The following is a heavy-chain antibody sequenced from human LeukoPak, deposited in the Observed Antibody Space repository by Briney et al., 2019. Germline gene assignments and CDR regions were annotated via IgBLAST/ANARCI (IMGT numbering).Heavy chain of an antibody. D-gene: IGHD2-21*02. CDR2: FDPEDGET. CDR1: GYTLTELS. CDR3: ARACGGDCPLDY. J-gene: IGHJ4*02. Sequence: ASVKVSCKVSGYTLTELSMHWVRQAPGKGLEWMGGFDPEDGETIYAQKFQGRVTMTEDTSTDTAYMELRSLRSDDTAVYYCARACGGDCPLDYWGQGTLVTVSS. V-gene: IGHV1-24*01.